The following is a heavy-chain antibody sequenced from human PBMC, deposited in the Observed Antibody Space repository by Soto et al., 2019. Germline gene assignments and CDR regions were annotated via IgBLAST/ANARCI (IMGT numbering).Heavy chain of an antibody. V-gene: IGHV3-23*01. J-gene: IGHJ4*02. CDR2: ISGSGGST. D-gene: IGHD6-19*01. CDR3: AKDRRGYSSGWYFDY. CDR1: GFTFSSYA. Sequence: GSLRLSCAASGFTFSSYAMSWVRQAPGKGLEWVSAISGSGGSTYYADSVKGRFTISRDNSKNTLYLQMNSLRAEDTAVYYCAKDRRGYSSGWYFDYWGQGTLVTVSS.